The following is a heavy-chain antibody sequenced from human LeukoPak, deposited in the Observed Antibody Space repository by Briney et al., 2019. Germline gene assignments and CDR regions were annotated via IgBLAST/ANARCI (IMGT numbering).Heavy chain of an antibody. V-gene: IGHV4-34*01. D-gene: IGHD3-9*01. CDR1: GGSFSDFY. CDR2: INHNGST. Sequence: SATQPLTCAVYGGSFSDFYWNWIRQPPGKGLEWIGEINHNGSTNYNPSRKSRVTISVDTSKNQFSLKLSSVNAADTVCYLLSKTAYDILTGYPSLLFDFWGQGGLVTVSS. J-gene: IGHJ4*02. CDR3: SKTAYDILTGYPSLLFDF.